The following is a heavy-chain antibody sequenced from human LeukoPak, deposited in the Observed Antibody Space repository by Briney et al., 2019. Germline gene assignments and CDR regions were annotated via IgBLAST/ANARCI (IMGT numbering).Heavy chain of an antibody. CDR3: ARVATMVRVPLDALDI. CDR1: GFTFSACE. J-gene: IGHJ3*02. V-gene: IGHV3-48*03. D-gene: IGHD3-10*01. CDR2: ISRSGSTR. Sequence: GGSLRLSCAISGFTFSACELTWVRQAPGKGLEWVSYISRSGSTRYYADSVKGRFTISRDNAKNSLYLQMNSLRAEDTAVYYCARVATMVRVPLDALDIWGEGTMVSVSS.